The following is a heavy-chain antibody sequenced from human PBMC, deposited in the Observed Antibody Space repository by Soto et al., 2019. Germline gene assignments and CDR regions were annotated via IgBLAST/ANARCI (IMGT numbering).Heavy chain of an antibody. Sequence: PGGSLRLACAASGFTFSSYSMNWVRQAPGKGLEWVSYISSSSSTIYYADSVKGRFTISRDNAKNSLYLQMNSLRAEDTAVYYCARMNDFWSGLEFDPWGQGTLVTVSS. J-gene: IGHJ5*02. V-gene: IGHV3-48*01. D-gene: IGHD3-3*01. CDR3: ARMNDFWSGLEFDP. CDR2: ISSSSSTI. CDR1: GFTFSSYS.